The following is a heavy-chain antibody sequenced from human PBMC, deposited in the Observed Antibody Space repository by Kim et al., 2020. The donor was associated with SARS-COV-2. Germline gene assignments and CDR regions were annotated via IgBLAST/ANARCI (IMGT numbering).Heavy chain of an antibody. CDR3: ATVVFYYDAGYFKN. V-gene: IGHV3-66*01. Sequence: AASVTGRLNISRAHSKNTLYLQMNSLRAEDTAVYYCATVVFYYDAGYFKNWGQGTLVIVSS. D-gene: IGHD3-22*01. J-gene: IGHJ1*01.